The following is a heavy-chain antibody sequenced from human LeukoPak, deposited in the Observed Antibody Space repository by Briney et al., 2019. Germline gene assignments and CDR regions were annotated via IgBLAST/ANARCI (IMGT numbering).Heavy chain of an antibody. J-gene: IGHJ2*01. Sequence: ASVKVSCKASGYTFTNYYMHWVRQAPGQGLEWMGIINPSGGSTSYAQKFQGRVTMTRDTSTSTVYMELSSLRSEDTAVYYCARDSYDTGFDLWGRGTLVTVSS. V-gene: IGHV1-46*01. CDR3: ARDSYDTGFDL. D-gene: IGHD3-22*01. CDR1: GYTFTNYY. CDR2: INPSGGST.